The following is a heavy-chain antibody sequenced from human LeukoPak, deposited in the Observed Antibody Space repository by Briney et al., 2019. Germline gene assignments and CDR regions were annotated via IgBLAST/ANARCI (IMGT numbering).Heavy chain of an antibody. Sequence: QPGGSLRLSCAASGFTFGSYTMHWVRQAPGKGLEHVSAISSNGGSTYYANSVKGRFTISRDNSKNTLYLQMSSLRPDDTAVYYCVKGHYNTLGTYWGQGTLVTVSS. J-gene: IGHJ4*02. D-gene: IGHD1-1*01. V-gene: IGHV3-64*01. CDR1: GFTFGSYT. CDR3: VKGHYNTLGTY. CDR2: ISSNGGST.